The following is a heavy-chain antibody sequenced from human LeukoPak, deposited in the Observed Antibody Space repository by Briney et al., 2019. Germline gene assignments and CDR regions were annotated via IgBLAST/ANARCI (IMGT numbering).Heavy chain of an antibody. Sequence: ASVKVSCKASGYTFTGYYMHWVRQAPGQGLEWMGWINPNSGGTNYAQKFQGRVTMTRDTSISTAYMELSRLRSDDTAVYYCARDNYDILTGYYYYYYYMDVWGKGTTVTISS. CDR1: GYTFTGYY. CDR2: INPNSGGT. J-gene: IGHJ6*03. D-gene: IGHD3-9*01. V-gene: IGHV1-2*02. CDR3: ARDNYDILTGYYYYYYYMDV.